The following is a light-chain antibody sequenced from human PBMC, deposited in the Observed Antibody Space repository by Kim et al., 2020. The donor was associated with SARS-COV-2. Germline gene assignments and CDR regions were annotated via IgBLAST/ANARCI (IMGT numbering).Light chain of an antibody. V-gene: IGLV2-8*01. J-gene: IGLJ3*02. CDR1: SSDVGSYNY. CDR2: DVS. CDR3: SLRV. Sequence: SASGSPGQSVTISCTGTSSDVGSYNYVSWYQQHPGKAPKLMIYDVSKRPSGVPDRFSGSKSGNTASLTVSGLQAEDEADYYCSLRVFGGGTQLTVL.